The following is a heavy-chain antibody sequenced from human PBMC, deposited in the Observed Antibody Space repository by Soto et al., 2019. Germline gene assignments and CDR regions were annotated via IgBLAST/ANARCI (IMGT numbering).Heavy chain of an antibody. CDR3: ARVVVAAKGGWFDP. V-gene: IGHV4-30-2*01. CDR1: GGSISSGDYC. CDR2: IYNSGGS. D-gene: IGHD2-15*01. J-gene: IGHJ5*02. Sequence: QLQLQESGSGLVKPSQTLSLTCAVSGGSISSGDYCWRWVRQPAGQGLEWIGYIYNSGGSYYNPSLKSRVTISVDRSKNQFSLQLSSVPAADTALYYCARVVVAAKGGWFDPWGQGPLVTVSS.